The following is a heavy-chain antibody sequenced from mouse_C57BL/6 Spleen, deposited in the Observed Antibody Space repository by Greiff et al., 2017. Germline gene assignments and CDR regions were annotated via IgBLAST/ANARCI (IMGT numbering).Heavy chain of an antibody. CDR1: GYTFTSYG. D-gene: IGHD3-3*01. Sequence: VKLVESGAELARPGASVKLSCKASGYTFTSYGISWVKQRTGQGLEWIGEIYPRSGNTYYNEKVKGKATLTADKSSSTAYMELRSLTSEDSAVYFCARGDPVYAMDYWGQGTSVTVSS. CDR2: IYPRSGNT. J-gene: IGHJ4*01. V-gene: IGHV1-81*01. CDR3: ARGDPVYAMDY.